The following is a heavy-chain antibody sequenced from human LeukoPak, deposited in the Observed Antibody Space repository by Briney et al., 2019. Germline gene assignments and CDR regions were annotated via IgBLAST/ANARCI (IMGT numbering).Heavy chain of an antibody. D-gene: IGHD3-22*01. CDR2: MDPNSGNT. J-gene: IGHJ4*02. Sequence: GASVKVSCKASGYTFTSYDINWLRQATGQGLEWMGWMDPNSGNTGYAQKFQGRVTMTRNTSISTAYMELSSLRSEDTAVYYCARGRNYYDSSGYYYGFDYWGQGTLVTVSS. V-gene: IGHV1-8*01. CDR1: GYTFTSYD. CDR3: ARGRNYYDSSGYYYGFDY.